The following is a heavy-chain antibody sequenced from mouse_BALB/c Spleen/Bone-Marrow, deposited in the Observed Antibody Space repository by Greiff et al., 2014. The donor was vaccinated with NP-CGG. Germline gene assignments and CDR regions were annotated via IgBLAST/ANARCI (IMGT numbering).Heavy chain of an antibody. J-gene: IGHJ2*01. CDR3: TRRGFDF. CDR2: IDPENGNI. V-gene: IGHV14-3*02. Sequence: EVQLQQSGAELVKPGASVKLSCTASGFNIKDTYIHWVKRRPEQGLEWIGRIDPENGNIKYDPKFQVKATITADTTSNTAYLQLSSLTSEDTAVYYCTRRGFDFWGQGTLSQSPQ. CDR1: GFNIKDTY.